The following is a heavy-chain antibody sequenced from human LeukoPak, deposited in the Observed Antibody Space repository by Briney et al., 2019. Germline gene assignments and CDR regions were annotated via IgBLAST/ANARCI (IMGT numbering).Heavy chain of an antibody. J-gene: IGHJ6*02. CDR1: GGSLTSGGYC. V-gene: IGHV4-61*02. D-gene: IGHD2-2*01. CDR3: ARDSALGRVPAANYYYYGMDV. CDR2: IYTSGST. Sequence: SETLSLTCTVSGGSLTSGGYCWTWLRQPAGKGLEWIGRIYTSGSTNYNPSLKSRVTMSVDTSKNQFSLKLSSVTAADTAVYYCARDSALGRVPAANYYYYGMDVWGQGTTVTVSS.